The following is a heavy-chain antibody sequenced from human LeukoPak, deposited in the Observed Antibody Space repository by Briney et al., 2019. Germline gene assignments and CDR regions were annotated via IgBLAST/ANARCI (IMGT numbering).Heavy chain of an antibody. Sequence: SETLSLTCAVYGGSFSGYYWSWIRQPPGKGLEWIGEINHSGSTNYNPSLKSRVTISVDTSKNQFSLKLSSVTAADTAVYYCARGGSIAAAGTDWFDPWGQGTLVTVSS. CDR1: GGSFSGYY. V-gene: IGHV4-34*01. CDR3: ARGGSIAAAGTDWFDP. J-gene: IGHJ5*02. D-gene: IGHD6-13*01. CDR2: INHSGST.